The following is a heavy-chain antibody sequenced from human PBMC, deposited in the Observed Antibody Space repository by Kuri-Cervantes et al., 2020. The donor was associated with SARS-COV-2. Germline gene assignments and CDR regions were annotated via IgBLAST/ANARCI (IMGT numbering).Heavy chain of an antibody. CDR1: GGSISSYY. V-gene: IGHV4-59*12. J-gene: IGHJ4*02. CDR2: IYYSGST. Sequence: SETLSLTCTVSGGSISSYYWSWIRQPPGQGLEWLGYIYYSGSTNYNPSLKSRVTISVDTSKNQFSLKLSSVTAADTAVYYCARVKTIFGVAPFDYWGQGTLVTVSS. CDR3: ARVKTIFGVAPFDY. D-gene: IGHD3-3*01.